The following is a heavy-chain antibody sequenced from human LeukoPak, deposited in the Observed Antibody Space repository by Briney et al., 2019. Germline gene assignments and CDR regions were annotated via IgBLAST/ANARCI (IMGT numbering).Heavy chain of an antibody. D-gene: IGHD3-9*01. CDR1: DGSFSGFF. CDR3: ARFTGYLYFDY. CDR2: INHSGIT. Sequence: PSETLSLTCDGYDGSFSGFFWGWIRQPPGQGLEWIGEINHSGITNYNPSLKSRVTMSVDTSKNQFSLKLSSVTAADTAVYFCARFTGYLYFDYWGQGTLVTVSS. J-gene: IGHJ4*02. V-gene: IGHV4-34*01.